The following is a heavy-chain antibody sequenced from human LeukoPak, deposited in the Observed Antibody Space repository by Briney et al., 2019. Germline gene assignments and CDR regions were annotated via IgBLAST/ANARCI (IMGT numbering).Heavy chain of an antibody. CDR2: IYYSGST. Sequence: SETLSLTCTVSGGSISTYYWSWIRQPPGKGLEWIGYIYYSGSTNYNPSLKSRVTISVDTSKNQFSLKLSSVTAADTAVYYCARGASIAAAGIYNWFDPWGRGTLVTVSS. CDR1: GGSISTYY. V-gene: IGHV4-59*01. CDR3: ARGASIAAAGIYNWFDP. J-gene: IGHJ5*02. D-gene: IGHD6-13*01.